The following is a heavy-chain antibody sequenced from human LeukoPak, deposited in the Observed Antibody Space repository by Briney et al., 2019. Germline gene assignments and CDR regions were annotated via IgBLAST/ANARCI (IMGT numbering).Heavy chain of an antibody. V-gene: IGHV4-39*01. J-gene: IGHJ4*02. Sequence: PSETLSLTCTVSGGSISSSSYHWGWIRQPPGKGLEWIGSIYYSGSTYYNPSLKSRVTISVDTSKNQFSLKLSSVTAADTAVYYCARDVAAGGTDPGYWGQGTLVTVSS. CDR1: GGSISSSSYH. CDR3: ARDVAAGGTDPGY. CDR2: IYYSGST. D-gene: IGHD6-13*01.